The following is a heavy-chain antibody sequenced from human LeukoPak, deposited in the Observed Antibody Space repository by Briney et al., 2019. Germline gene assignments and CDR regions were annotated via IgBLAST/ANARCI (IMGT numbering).Heavy chain of an antibody. CDR3: ARGGGIAHCGGDCYPN. D-gene: IGHD2-21*02. CDR1: GGPFSGYY. J-gene: IGHJ4*02. Sequence: SETLSLTCAVYGGPFSGYYWSWIRQPPGKGLERIGEINHRGSPNYNPSLKSRVTISVYTSKNQFSLKLSSVAAANTAVYYCARGGGIAHCGGDCYPNWGQGTLVTVSS. CDR2: INHRGSP. V-gene: IGHV4-34*01.